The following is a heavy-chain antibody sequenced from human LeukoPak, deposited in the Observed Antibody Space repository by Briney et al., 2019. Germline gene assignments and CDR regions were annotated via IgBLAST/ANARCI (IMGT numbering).Heavy chain of an antibody. D-gene: IGHD2-2*01. CDR3: ARAKYCSSTSCPYFDY. Sequence: ASVKVSRKASGYTFTSYYMHWVRQAPGQGLEWMGIINPSGGSTSYAQKFQGRVTMTRDTSASTVYMELSSLRSEDTAVYYCARAKYCSSTSCPYFDYWGQGTLVTVSS. CDR2: INPSGGST. CDR1: GYTFTSYY. V-gene: IGHV1-46*01. J-gene: IGHJ4*02.